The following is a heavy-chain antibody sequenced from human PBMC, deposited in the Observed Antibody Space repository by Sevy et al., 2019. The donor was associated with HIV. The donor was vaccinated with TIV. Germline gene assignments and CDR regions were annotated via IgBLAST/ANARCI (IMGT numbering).Heavy chain of an antibody. Sequence: GGSLRLSCAASGFSFSGSGMHWVRQASGNGLEWVGRIRSQANSYATAYAASVKGRFTISRDDSKNTAYLQMNSLKTEDTAVYYCTSFKEDTAVFAPGVWGQGTLVTVSS. D-gene: IGHD5-18*01. CDR1: GFSFSGSG. V-gene: IGHV3-73*01. J-gene: IGHJ4*02. CDR2: IRSQANSYAT. CDR3: TSFKEDTAVFAPGV.